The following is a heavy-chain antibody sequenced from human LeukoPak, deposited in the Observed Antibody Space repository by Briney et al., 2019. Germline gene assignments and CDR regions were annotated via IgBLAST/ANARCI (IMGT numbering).Heavy chain of an antibody. CDR2: IYHSGDT. Sequence: PSQTLSLTCIVSGYSITSGYYWGWIRQPPGKGLEWIGSIYHSGDTYYNPSLKSRVTISVDTSKNQFSLKLDSVTAADTAVYYCAKGTSSGWYYFDYWGQGTLVTVSS. CDR1: GYSITSGYY. V-gene: IGHV4-38-2*02. D-gene: IGHD6-19*01. J-gene: IGHJ4*02. CDR3: AKGTSSGWYYFDY.